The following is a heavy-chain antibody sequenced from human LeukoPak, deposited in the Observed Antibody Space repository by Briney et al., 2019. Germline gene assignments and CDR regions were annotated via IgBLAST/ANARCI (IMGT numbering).Heavy chain of an antibody. CDR3: ARDDLGYSSINTFDY. Sequence: GGSLRLSCAASGFTSSNYWMSWVRQAPGKGLEWVSSISSSSSYIYYADSVKGRFTISRDNAKNSLYLQMNSLRAEDTAVYYCARDDLGYSSINTFDYWGQGTLVTVSS. CDR2: ISSSSSYI. D-gene: IGHD5-18*01. J-gene: IGHJ4*02. V-gene: IGHV3-21*01. CDR1: GFTSSNYW.